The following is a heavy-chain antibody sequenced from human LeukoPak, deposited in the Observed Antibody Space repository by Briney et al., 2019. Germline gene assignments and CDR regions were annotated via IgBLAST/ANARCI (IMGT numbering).Heavy chain of an antibody. CDR3: ARDLRGYSGYDDAFDI. V-gene: IGHV1-69*13. J-gene: IGHJ3*02. D-gene: IGHD5-12*01. CDR1: GGTFSSYA. CDR2: IIPIFGTA. Sequence: SVKVSCKASGGTFSSYAISWVRQAPGQGLEWMGGIIPIFGTANYAQKFQGRVTITADESTSTAYMELSSLRSEDTAVYYCARDLRGYSGYDDAFDIWGQGTMVTVSS.